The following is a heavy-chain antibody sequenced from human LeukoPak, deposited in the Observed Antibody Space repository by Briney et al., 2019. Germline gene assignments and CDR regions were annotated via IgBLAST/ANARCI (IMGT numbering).Heavy chain of an antibody. Sequence: ASVKVSCKASGYTFTSYYMHWVRQAPGQGLEWMGIINPSGGSTSYAQKFQGRVTMTRDTSTSTVYMELSSLRSEDTAVYYCAREGVEMATIGYFDYWGQGTLVTVSS. J-gene: IGHJ4*02. CDR1: GYTFTSYY. D-gene: IGHD5-12*01. V-gene: IGHV1-46*01. CDR3: AREGVEMATIGYFDY. CDR2: INPSGGST.